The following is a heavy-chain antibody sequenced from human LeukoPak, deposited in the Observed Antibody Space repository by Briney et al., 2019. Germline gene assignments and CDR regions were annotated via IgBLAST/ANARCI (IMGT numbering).Heavy chain of an antibody. D-gene: IGHD5-18*01. J-gene: IGHJ4*02. CDR1: GFTFRSYW. CDR3: ARDHNYGSDY. CDR2: IKEDGSEK. Sequence: GGSLRLSCAASGFTFRSYWMSWVRQAPGKGLEWVANIKEDGSEKYYVDSVKGRFTISRDSAKNSLYLQMNSLRVEDTAVYYCARDHNYGSDYWGQGTLVSVSS. V-gene: IGHV3-7*03.